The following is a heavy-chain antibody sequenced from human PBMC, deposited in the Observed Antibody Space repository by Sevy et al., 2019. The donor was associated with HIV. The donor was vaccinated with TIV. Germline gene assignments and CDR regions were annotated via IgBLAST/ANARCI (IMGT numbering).Heavy chain of an antibody. J-gene: IGHJ4*02. Sequence: GGSLRLSCAASGFTFNSHGFHWVRQAPGKGLEWVALISYDGRIKYYADSVKGRFIISRDDARNTLYLQMSGLRAEDTAVYYCAREGGHTAAWSPGIFWGQGTLVTVSS. CDR3: AREGGHTAAWSPGIF. CDR2: ISYDGRIK. D-gene: IGHD2-15*01. V-gene: IGHV3-30*15. CDR1: GFTFNSHG.